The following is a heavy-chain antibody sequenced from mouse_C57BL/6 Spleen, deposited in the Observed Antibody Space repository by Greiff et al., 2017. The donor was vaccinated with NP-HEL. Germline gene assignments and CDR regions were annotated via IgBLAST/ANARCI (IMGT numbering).Heavy chain of an antibody. CDR2: IRSKSNNYAT. Sequence: EVKLMESGGGLVQPKGSLKLSCAASGFSFNTYAMNWVRQAPGKGLEWVARIRSKSNNYATYYADSVKDRFTISRDDSESMLYLQMNNLKTEDTAMYYCVRHEGYDNAMDYWGQGTSVTVSS. CDR3: VRHEGYDNAMDY. V-gene: IGHV10-1*01. J-gene: IGHJ4*01. D-gene: IGHD2-2*01. CDR1: GFSFNTYA.